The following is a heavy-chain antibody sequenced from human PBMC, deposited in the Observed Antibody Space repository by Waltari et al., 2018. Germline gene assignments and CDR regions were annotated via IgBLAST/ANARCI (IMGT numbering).Heavy chain of an antibody. D-gene: IGHD1-26*01. CDR2: IYYSGST. Sequence: QVQLQESGPGLVKPSETLSLTCTVSGGSISSYYWSWIRQPPGKGLEWIGYIYYSGSTNYNPSLKSRVTISVDTSKNQFSLKLSSVTAADTAVYYCARGGGAKAFDYWGQGTLVIVSS. CDR3: ARGGGAKAFDY. V-gene: IGHV4-59*01. J-gene: IGHJ4*02. CDR1: GGSISSYY.